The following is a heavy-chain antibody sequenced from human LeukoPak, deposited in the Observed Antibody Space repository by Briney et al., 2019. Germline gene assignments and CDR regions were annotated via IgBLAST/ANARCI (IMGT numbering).Heavy chain of an antibody. CDR3: ARGRYSSSWYSLDY. J-gene: IGHJ4*02. D-gene: IGHD6-13*01. CDR2: IYYSGST. CDR1: GGSISSYY. V-gene: IGHV4-59*01. Sequence: SETLSLTCTVSGGSISSYYWSWIRQPPGKGLEWIGYIYYSGSTNYNPSLKCRVTISVDTSKNQFSLKLSSVTAADTAVYYCARGRYSSSWYSLDYWGQGTLVTVSS.